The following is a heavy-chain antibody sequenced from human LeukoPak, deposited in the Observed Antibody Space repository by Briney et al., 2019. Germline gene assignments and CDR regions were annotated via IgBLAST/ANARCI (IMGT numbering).Heavy chain of an antibody. V-gene: IGHV4-34*01. CDR2: INHSGST. D-gene: IGHD2-21*02. Sequence: PSETLSLTCAVYGGSFSPYYWSWIRQPPGKGLEWIGEINHSGSTNYNPALKSRLTISVDTSKHRLSLQLSSVPAADPAVYYCARGGFYCGGDCYVDYWGQGTLVPVSS. CDR1: GGSFSPYY. CDR3: ARGGFYCGGDCYVDY. J-gene: IGHJ4*02.